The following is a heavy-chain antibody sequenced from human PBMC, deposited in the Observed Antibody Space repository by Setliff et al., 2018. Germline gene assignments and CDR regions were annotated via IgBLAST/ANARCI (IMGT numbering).Heavy chain of an antibody. V-gene: IGHV4-4*08. D-gene: IGHD2-15*01. CDR1: GDSMSNFF. J-gene: IGHJ5*01. CDR3: ARARYCSGGRCYWTWHDS. Sequence: PSETLSLTCSVPGDSMSNFFWSWIRQPPGKGLEWIGYYRSGSTNYSPSLKSRVTTSIDTSKNQFSLKLSSVTAADTAVYYCARARYCSGGRCYWTWHDSWAQGTLVTVSS. CDR2: YRSGST.